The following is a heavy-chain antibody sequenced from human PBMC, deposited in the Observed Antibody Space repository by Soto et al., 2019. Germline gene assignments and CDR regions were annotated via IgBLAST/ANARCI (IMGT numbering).Heavy chain of an antibody. CDR2: IIPIFGTA. Sequence: QVQLVQSGAEVKKPGSSVKVSCKASGGTFSSYAISWVRQAPGQGLEWMGGIIPIFGTANYAQKFQGRVTITADESTSTAYMELSSLRSEDTAVYYCARESGCISTSCYHYYFDYWGQGTLVTVSS. J-gene: IGHJ4*02. CDR1: GGTFSSYA. D-gene: IGHD2-2*01. V-gene: IGHV1-69*12. CDR3: ARESGCISTSCYHYYFDY.